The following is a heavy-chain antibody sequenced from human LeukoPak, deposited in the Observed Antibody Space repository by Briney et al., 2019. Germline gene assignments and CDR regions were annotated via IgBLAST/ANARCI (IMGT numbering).Heavy chain of an antibody. V-gene: IGHV4-4*02. Sequence: PSGALSLTCAVSGGSILTTNWWSWVRQPPGKGLEWIGEVHLSGASNYNPSLKSRVSMSIDNSKNQLSLKLTSVTAADTAIYYCARESGAFCPFGFWGQGTLVTVSS. CDR2: VHLSGAS. D-gene: IGHD1-26*01. CDR1: GGSILTTNW. J-gene: IGHJ4*02. CDR3: ARESGAFCPFGF.